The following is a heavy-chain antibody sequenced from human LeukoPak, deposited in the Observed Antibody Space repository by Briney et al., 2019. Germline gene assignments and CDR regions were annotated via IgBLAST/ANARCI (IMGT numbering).Heavy chain of an antibody. CDR3: AREATGDNAFDI. D-gene: IGHD7-27*01. CDR2: IKRDVNEE. CDR1: GFTFSRYW. J-gene: IGHJ3*02. Sequence: PGGSLRLSCAASGFTFSRYWMSWVRQAPGKGLEGVANIKRDVNEEYLVDSVKGRFTISRDNAKNSLYLQMNSLREEDTAVYYCAREATGDNAFDIWGQGTMVTVSS. V-gene: IGHV3-7*01.